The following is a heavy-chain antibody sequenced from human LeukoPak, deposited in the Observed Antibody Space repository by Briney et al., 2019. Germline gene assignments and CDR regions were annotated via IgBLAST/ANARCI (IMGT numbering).Heavy chain of an antibody. CDR1: GFTFSTYA. J-gene: IGHJ4*02. CDR3: AKDVYGANSRADY. D-gene: IGHD4/OR15-4a*01. Sequence: PGGSLRLSWAASGFTFSTYALNWFRQAPAKGLEWMTFIDFDGSNKYYADSVKGRFTISRDNSKNTLFLQMNSLGAEDTAVYYCAKDVYGANSRADYWGQGTLVIVSS. CDR2: IDFDGSNK. V-gene: IGHV3-30*02.